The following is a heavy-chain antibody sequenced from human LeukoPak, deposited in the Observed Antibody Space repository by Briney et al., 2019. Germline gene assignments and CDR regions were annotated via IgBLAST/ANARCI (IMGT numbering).Heavy chain of an antibody. Sequence: ASETLSLTCTVSGGSISNGDYYWSWIRQPPGKGLEWIGYIYYSGSTYYNPSLKSRVTISVDTSKNQFSLKLSSVTAADTAVYYGAILATPMRAFDIWGQGTMVTVSS. CDR3: AILATPMRAFDI. D-gene: IGHD5-12*01. V-gene: IGHV4-30-4*01. CDR1: GGSISNGDYY. CDR2: IYYSGST. J-gene: IGHJ3*02.